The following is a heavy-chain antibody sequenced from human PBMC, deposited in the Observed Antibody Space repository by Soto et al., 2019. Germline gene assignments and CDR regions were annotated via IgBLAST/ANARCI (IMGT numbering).Heavy chain of an antibody. D-gene: IGHD6-19*01. V-gene: IGHV4-59*01. J-gene: IGHJ4*02. CDR2: IYYSGST. CDR3: AREVSAVAGLTYFDY. Sequence: PSETLSLTCTVSGGSISSYYWSWIRQPPWKGLEWIGYIYYSGSTNYNPSLKSRVTISVDTSKNQFSLKLSSVTAADTAVYYCAREVSAVAGLTYFDYWGQGTLVTVSS. CDR1: GGSISSYY.